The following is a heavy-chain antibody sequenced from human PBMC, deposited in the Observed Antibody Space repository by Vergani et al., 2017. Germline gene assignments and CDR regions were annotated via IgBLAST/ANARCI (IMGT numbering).Heavy chain of an antibody. CDR3: TRDSILTGYPY. CDR1: GFTFGDYA. V-gene: IGHV3-49*03. CDR2: IRSKAYGGTR. Sequence: EVQLVESGGGLVQPGRSLRLSCTASGFTFGDYAMSWFRQAPGKGLEWVGFIRSKAYGGTREYSSSVKGRLTISRDDSKSIAYLQMNSLKTEDTAVYYCTRDSILTGYPYWGQGTLVTVSS. D-gene: IGHD3-9*01. J-gene: IGHJ4*02.